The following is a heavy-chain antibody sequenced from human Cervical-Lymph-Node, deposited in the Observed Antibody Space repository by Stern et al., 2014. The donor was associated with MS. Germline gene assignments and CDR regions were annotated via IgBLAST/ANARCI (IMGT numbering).Heavy chain of an antibody. CDR1: TFTFNNYW. CDR2: INSDGSST. V-gene: IGHV3-74*01. D-gene: IGHD2-21*02. Sequence: EVQLVESGGDLVQPGGSLRLSCAASTFTFNNYWMHWVRQAPGKGLVWVSRINSDGSSTRYADFVKGRFTISRDNAQNTLFLQMNSLRAEDTAVYYCARDCGGDCYYYYYYGMDVWGQGTRVTVSS. CDR3: ARDCGGDCYYYYYYGMDV. J-gene: IGHJ6*02.